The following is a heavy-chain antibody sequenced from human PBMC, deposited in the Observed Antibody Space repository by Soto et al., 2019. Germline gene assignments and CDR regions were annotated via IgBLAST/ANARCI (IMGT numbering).Heavy chain of an antibody. CDR1: GFSLSNARMG. J-gene: IGHJ4*02. Sequence: QVTLKESGPVLVKPTETVTLTCTVSGFSLSNARMGVSWIRQPPGKALEWLAHIFSNDEKSYSTSLKSRLTIYKDTSKSQVVLTMTNIDPVDTATYYCARMGHYDFWSGYYFDYWGQGTLVTVSS. V-gene: IGHV2-26*01. CDR3: ARMGHYDFWSGYYFDY. CDR2: IFSNDEK. D-gene: IGHD3-3*01.